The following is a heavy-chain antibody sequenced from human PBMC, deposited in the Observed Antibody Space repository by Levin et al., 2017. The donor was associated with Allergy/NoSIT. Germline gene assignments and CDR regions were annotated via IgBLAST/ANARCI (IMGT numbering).Heavy chain of an antibody. CDR1: GFTFSGAA. Sequence: HSGGSLRLSCAASGFTFSGAAMYWVRQASGKGLEWVGRIGTKPEGYVSAYAASVKGRFTLSRDDSKDTAYLQINSLKTEDTAVYYCARGGAKKQLDHWGQGTLVTVSS. J-gene: IGHJ4*02. V-gene: IGHV3-73*01. D-gene: IGHD1/OR15-1a*01. CDR3: ARGGAKKQLDH. CDR2: IGTKPEGYVS.